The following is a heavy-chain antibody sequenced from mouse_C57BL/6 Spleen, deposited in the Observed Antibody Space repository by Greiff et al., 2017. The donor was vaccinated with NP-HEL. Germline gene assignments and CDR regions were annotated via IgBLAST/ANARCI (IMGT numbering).Heavy chain of an antibody. CDR2: IHPNSGST. J-gene: IGHJ2*01. D-gene: IGHD1-1*01. CDR3: AREGYYGNRIYFDY. CDR1: GYTFTSSW. V-gene: IGHV1-64*01. Sequence: VKLQQPGAELVKPGASVKLSCKASGYTFTSSWMHWVKQRPGQGLEWIGMIHPNSGSTNYNEKFKSKATLTVDKSSSTAYMQLSSRTSDDSAVYYCAREGYYGNRIYFDYWGQGTTLTVSS.